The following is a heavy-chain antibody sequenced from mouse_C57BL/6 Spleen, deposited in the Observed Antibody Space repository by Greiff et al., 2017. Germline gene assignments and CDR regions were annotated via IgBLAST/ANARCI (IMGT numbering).Heavy chain of an antibody. CDR1: GYAFSSSW. CDR2: IYPGDGDT. Sequence: VQLQQSGPELVKPGASVKISCKASGYAFSSSWMNWVKQRPGKGLEWIGRIYPGDGDTNYNGKFKGKATLTADKSSSTAYMQLSSLTSEDSAVYFCARGDYYGSSVFAYWGQGTLVTVSA. CDR3: ARGDYYGSSVFAY. J-gene: IGHJ3*01. V-gene: IGHV1-82*01. D-gene: IGHD1-1*01.